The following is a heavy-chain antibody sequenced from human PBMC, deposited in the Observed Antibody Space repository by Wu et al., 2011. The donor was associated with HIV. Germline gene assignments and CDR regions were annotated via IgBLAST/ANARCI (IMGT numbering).Heavy chain of an antibody. V-gene: IGHV1-69*14. CDR3: ARGGGELYYYYYYMDV. D-gene: IGHD1-7*01. J-gene: IGHJ6*03. CDR1: GDTFSTYG. Sequence: QVQLVQSGAEVKKPGSSVKVSCKASGDTFSTYGISWVRQAPGQGLEWMGGIIPFFDTAHYAQKFQGRVTITADKSTSTAYMEVSSLRSEDTAVYYCARGGGELYYYYYYMDVWGKGTTVTVSS. CDR2: IIPFFDTA.